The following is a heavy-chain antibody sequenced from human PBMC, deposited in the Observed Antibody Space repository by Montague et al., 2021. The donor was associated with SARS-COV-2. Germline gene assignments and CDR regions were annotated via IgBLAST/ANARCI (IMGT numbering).Heavy chain of an antibody. V-gene: IGHV4-61*08. CDR2: IYYSGST. Sequence: SETLSLTCTVSGGSISSGDYYWSWIRQPPGKGLEWIGYIYYSGSTNYNPSLKSRVTISVDTSKNQFSLKLSSVTAADTAVYYCARGAGRGSGYGKYYYYYGMDVWGQGTTVTVSS. D-gene: IGHD5-12*01. J-gene: IGHJ6*02. CDR1: GGSISSGDYY. CDR3: ARGAGRGSGYGKYYYYYGMDV.